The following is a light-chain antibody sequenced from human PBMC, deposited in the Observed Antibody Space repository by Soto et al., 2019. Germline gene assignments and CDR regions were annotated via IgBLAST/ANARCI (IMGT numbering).Light chain of an antibody. CDR2: DVS. Sequence: QSALTQPASVSGSPGQSITISCTGSSSDVGGYDFVSWYQHHPGKAPRLMIFDVSNRPSAVSNRFSGSKSGNTASLTISGLQAEDEGDYYCASYTSWSTLVFGTGTKLTVL. CDR3: ASYTSWSTLV. V-gene: IGLV2-14*03. J-gene: IGLJ1*01. CDR1: SSDVGGYDF.